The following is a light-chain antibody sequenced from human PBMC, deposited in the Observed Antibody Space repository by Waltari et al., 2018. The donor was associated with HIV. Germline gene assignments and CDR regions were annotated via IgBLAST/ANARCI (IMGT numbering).Light chain of an antibody. CDR3: CSYAGSSWV. CDR2: EVS. V-gene: IGLV2-23*02. Sequence: QSALTQPASVSGSPGQSISISCTGTSSDVGSYNLVSWYQQHPGKDPKLMIYEVSKRPSGVSNRFSGSKSGNTASLTISGLQAEDEADYYCCSYAGSSWVFGGGTKLTVL. CDR1: SSDVGSYNL. J-gene: IGLJ3*02.